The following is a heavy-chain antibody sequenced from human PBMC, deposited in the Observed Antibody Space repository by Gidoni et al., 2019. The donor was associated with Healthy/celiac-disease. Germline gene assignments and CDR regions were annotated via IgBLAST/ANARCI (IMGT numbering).Heavy chain of an antibody. CDR2: SIPIIGIA. CDR3: AGVDYGGNSFDY. V-gene: IGHV1-69*02. CDR1: GCTFSIYT. J-gene: IGHJ4*02. Sequence: QVQLVQSGAEVKKPGSSVKVSCTAYGCTFSIYTISWMRHAPGKGLEWMGRSIPIIGIANYAQKFQGRVTITAEKSTSTAYMELSSLRSEDTAVYYCAGVDYGGNSFDYWGQGTLVTVSS. D-gene: IGHD4-17*01.